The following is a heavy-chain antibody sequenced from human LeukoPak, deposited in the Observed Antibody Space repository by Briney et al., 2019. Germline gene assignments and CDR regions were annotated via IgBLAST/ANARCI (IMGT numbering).Heavy chain of an antibody. Sequence: ASVKVSCKASGYTFTGYYMHWVRQASGQGLEWMGWINPNSGGTNYAQKFQGRVTMTRDTAISTAYMELSRLRSDDTAVYYCARGLRGSPAFDYWGQGTLVTVSS. CDR3: ARGLRGSPAFDY. CDR2: INPNSGGT. J-gene: IGHJ4*02. V-gene: IGHV1-2*02. D-gene: IGHD2-2*01. CDR1: GYTFTGYY.